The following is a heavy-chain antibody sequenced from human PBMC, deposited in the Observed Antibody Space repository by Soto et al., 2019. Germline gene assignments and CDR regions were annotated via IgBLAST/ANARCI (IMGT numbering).Heavy chain of an antibody. J-gene: IGHJ6*02. CDR2: INHSGST. CDR3: ARSYGDYVTGYHYNGMDV. Sequence: PSETLSLTCAVYGGSFSGYYWNWIRQPPGKGLEWIGEINHSGSTNYNSSLKSRVTISVDTSKNQFSLKLSSVTAADTSVYYCARSYGDYVTGYHYNGMDVWGQGTTVTVSS. D-gene: IGHD4-17*01. V-gene: IGHV4-34*01. CDR1: GGSFSGYY.